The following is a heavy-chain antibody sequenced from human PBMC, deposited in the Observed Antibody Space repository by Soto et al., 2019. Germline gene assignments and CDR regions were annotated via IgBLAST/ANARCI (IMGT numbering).Heavy chain of an antibody. D-gene: IGHD6-13*01. CDR3: ARDSKRAAAGKNPPWGMDV. J-gene: IGHJ6*02. CDR1: GFTFSSYA. Sequence: GGSLRLSCAASGFTFSSYAMHWVRQAPGKGLEWVAVISYDGSNKYYADSVKGRFTISRDNSKNTLYLQMNSLRAEDTAVYYCARDSKRAAAGKNPPWGMDVWGQGTTVTVSS. CDR2: ISYDGSNK. V-gene: IGHV3-30*04.